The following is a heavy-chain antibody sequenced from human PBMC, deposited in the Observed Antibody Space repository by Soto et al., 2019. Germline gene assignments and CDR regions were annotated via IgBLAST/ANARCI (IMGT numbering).Heavy chain of an antibody. CDR1: GFTFSSYS. V-gene: IGHV3-48*02. J-gene: IGHJ4*02. D-gene: IGHD3-22*01. CDR3: ARDPTSPYYDSSGYYFDY. Sequence: GGSLRLSCAASGFTFSSYSMNWVRQAPGKGLEWVSYISSSTIYYADSVKGRFTISRDNAKNSLYLQMNSLRDEDTAVYYCARDPTSPYYDSSGYYFDYWGQGTLVTVSS. CDR2: ISSSTI.